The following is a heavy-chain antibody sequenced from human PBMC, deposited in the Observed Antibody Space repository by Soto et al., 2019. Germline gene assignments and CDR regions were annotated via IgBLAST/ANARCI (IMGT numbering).Heavy chain of an antibody. V-gene: IGHV3-23*01. J-gene: IGHJ4*02. CDR1: GFTFSSYA. D-gene: IGHD6-19*01. Sequence: GSLRLSCAASGFTFSSYAMSWVRQAPGKGLEWVSAISGSGGSTYYADSVKGRFTISRDNSKNTLYLQMNSLRAEDTAVYYCAVITLSGWYKEVPFDYWGQGTLVTVSS. CDR2: ISGSGGST. CDR3: AVITLSGWYKEVPFDY.